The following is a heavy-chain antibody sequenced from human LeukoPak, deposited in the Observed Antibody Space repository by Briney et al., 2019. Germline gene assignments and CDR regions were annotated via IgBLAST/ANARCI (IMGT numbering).Heavy chain of an antibody. Sequence: ASVKVSCKASGYNFIDSYMHWVRQAPGQGLEWMGWMNPNTGVTNYAQNFQGRVTMTRDTSINTAYMEMKRLRPDDTAVYYCARTYVWGSYRRGVDYWGQGTLVTVSS. CDR3: ARTYVWGSYRRGVDY. D-gene: IGHD3-16*02. V-gene: IGHV1-2*02. J-gene: IGHJ4*02. CDR1: GYNFIDSY. CDR2: MNPNTGVT.